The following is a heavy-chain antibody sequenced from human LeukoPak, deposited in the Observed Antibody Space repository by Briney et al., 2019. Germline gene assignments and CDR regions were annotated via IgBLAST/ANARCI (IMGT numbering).Heavy chain of an antibody. CDR2: IYYSGST. Sequence: SETLSLTCTVSGGSISSYHWSWIRQPPGKGLEWIGYIYYSGSTNYNPSLKSRVTISVDTSKNQFPLKLSSVTAADSAVYYCARDGSYGSALGFFQLWGQGTLVTVSS. CDR3: ARDGSYGSALGFFQL. D-gene: IGHD2-15*01. J-gene: IGHJ1*01. CDR1: GGSISSYH. V-gene: IGHV4-59*01.